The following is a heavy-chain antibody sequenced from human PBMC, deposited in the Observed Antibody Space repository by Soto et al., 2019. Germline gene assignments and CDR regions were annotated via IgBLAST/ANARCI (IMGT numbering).Heavy chain of an antibody. V-gene: IGHV3-11*06. J-gene: IGHJ4*02. CDR3: TRGGGGGLFEH. CDR1: GFPFSDYY. D-gene: IGHD2-21*01. Sequence: QVHLVESGGGLVKPGGSLRLSCATSGFPFSDYYMSWIRQAPGKGLEWLSHISPKSTYRNYADSVKGRFTISRENTKSSLFLQMNSLGVEDTAVYYCTRGGGGGLFEHWGQGVFVTVSS. CDR2: ISPKSTYR.